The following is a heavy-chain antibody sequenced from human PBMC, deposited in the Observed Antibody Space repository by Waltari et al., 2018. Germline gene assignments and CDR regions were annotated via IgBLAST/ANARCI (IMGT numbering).Heavy chain of an antibody. J-gene: IGHJ1*01. CDR2: INPNSGGT. Sequence: QVQLVQSGAEVKKPGASVKVSCKASGYTFTGYYMHWVQPAPGQGLEWMGRINPNSGGTNYAQKFQGRVTMTRDTSISTAYMELSRLRSDDTAVYYCAAGYYDSSGYYYAEYFQHWGQGTLVTVSS. CDR3: AAGYYDSSGYYYAEYFQH. CDR1: GYTFTGYY. D-gene: IGHD3-22*01. V-gene: IGHV1-2*06.